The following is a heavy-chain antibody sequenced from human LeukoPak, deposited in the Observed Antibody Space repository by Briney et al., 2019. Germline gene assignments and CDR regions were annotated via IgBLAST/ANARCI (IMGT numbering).Heavy chain of an antibody. V-gene: IGHV3-30*18. J-gene: IGHJ6*02. CDR2: ISYDGSNK. CDR1: GFTFSSYG. Sequence: GGSLRLSCAASGFTFSSYGMHWVRQAPGKGLEWVAVISYDGSNKYYADSVKGRFTISRDNSKNTLCLQMNSLRAEDTAVYYCAKCTVGGYDWDYYYYGMDVWGQGTTVTVSS. D-gene: IGHD5-12*01. CDR3: AKCTVGGYDWDYYYYGMDV.